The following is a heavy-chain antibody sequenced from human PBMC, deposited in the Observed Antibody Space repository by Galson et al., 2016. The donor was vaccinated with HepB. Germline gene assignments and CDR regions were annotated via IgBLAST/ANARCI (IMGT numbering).Heavy chain of an antibody. V-gene: IGHV3-53*01. CDR1: GFTVSSDY. CDR3: ARGPNDYGRALGY. D-gene: IGHD4-17*01. CDR2: IYSGGTT. J-gene: IGHJ4*02. Sequence: SLRLSCAASGFTVSSDYMSWVRQAPGKGLEWVSIIYSGGTTYYADSVKGRFTISRDNSKNTLYLQMNSLRAEDTAVYYCARGPNDYGRALGYWGQGTVVTVSS.